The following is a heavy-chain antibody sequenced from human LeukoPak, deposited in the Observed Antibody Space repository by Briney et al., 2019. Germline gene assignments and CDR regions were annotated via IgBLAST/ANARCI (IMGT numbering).Heavy chain of an antibody. Sequence: SETLSLTCTVSGGSINIYWSWIRQPPGKGLEWIGFIYTTGSTNYNSSLKSRVTISVDTSRNQFSLKLTSVTAADTAVYYCARWGLSGDYSYLDYWGQGTLVTVSS. V-gene: IGHV4-4*09. CDR1: GGSINIY. J-gene: IGHJ4*02. CDR3: ARWGLSGDYSYLDY. D-gene: IGHD1-26*01. CDR2: IYTTGST.